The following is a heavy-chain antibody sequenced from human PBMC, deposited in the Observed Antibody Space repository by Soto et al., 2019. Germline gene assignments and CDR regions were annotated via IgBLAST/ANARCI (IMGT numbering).Heavy chain of an antibody. Sequence: SETLSLTCRVSGAYISDFSCSWIRQPAWKGLEWIGRITINGNTQKNPSFKSRVTMSIDTSRNHFSLNLQSATAADTALYYCARETGENWTYEAHWGPGTLVTVSS. CDR3: ARETGENWTYEAH. CDR2: ITINGNT. V-gene: IGHV4-4*07. CDR1: GAYISDFS. J-gene: IGHJ1*01. D-gene: IGHD7-27*01.